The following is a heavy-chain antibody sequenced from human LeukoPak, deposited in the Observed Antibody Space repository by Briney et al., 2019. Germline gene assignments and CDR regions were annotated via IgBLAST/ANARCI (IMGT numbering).Heavy chain of an antibody. D-gene: IGHD3-22*01. Sequence: NPGGSLRLSCAASGFTFSSYSMNWVRQAPGKGLEWVSSISSSSSYIYYADSVKGRFTISRDNAKNSLYLQMNSLRAEDTAVYYCARETPSGSSDYYDSSGYHVSVEAFDIWGQGTMVTVSS. J-gene: IGHJ3*02. CDR1: GFTFSSYS. CDR3: ARETPSGSSDYYDSSGYHVSVEAFDI. CDR2: ISSSSSYI. V-gene: IGHV3-21*01.